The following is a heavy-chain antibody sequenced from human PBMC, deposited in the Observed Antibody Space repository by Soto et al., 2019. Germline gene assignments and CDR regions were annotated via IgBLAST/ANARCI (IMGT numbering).Heavy chain of an antibody. J-gene: IGHJ6*02. V-gene: IGHV5-51*01. CDR3: ARPPREGDEGYYYGMDV. D-gene: IGHD3-10*01. CDR2: IYPGDSDT. Sequence: GESLKISCQGSGYNFANYWIGWVRQMPGKGLEWMGIIYPGDSDTTYNPSFQGQVTFSADKSINTAYLQWSSLEASDTAIYYCARPPREGDEGYYYGMDVWGQGTTVTVSS. CDR1: GYNFANYW.